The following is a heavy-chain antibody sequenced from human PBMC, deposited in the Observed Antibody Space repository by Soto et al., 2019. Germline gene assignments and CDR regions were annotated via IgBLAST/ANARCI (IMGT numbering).Heavy chain of an antibody. CDR1: SGSISSSNW. V-gene: IGHV4-4*02. CDR3: ARVRGARWFGEYPFDY. J-gene: IGHJ4*02. D-gene: IGHD3-10*01. Sequence: QVQLQESGPGLVKPSGTLSLTCAVSSGSISSSNWWSWVHQPPGKGLEWIGEIYHSGSTNYNPSLKSRVTISVDKSKNQFSLKLSSVTAADTAVYYCARVRGARWFGEYPFDYWGQGTLVTVSS. CDR2: IYHSGST.